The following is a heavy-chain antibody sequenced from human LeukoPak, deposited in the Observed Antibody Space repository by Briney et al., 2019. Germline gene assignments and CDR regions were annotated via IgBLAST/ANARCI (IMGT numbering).Heavy chain of an antibody. CDR1: GFTFSTYW. CDR2: IKEDGSQT. Sequence: GGSLRLSCAASGFTFSTYWMTWVRQAPGKGLEWVANIKEDGSQTKYADSFLGRFTVSRDNSKNSLFLQMNSLRVEDTAVYYCVRHSPVVNPYWGQGTRVTVSS. CDR3: VRHSPVVNPY. V-gene: IGHV3-7*01. D-gene: IGHD3-22*01. J-gene: IGHJ4*02.